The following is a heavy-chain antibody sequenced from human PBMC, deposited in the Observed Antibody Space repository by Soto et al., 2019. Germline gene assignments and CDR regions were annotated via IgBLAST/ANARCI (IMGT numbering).Heavy chain of an antibody. J-gene: IGHJ4*02. CDR1: GGSISSYY. Sequence: QVQLQESGPGLVKPSETLSLTCTVSGGSISSYYWSWIRQPPGKGVEWIGYIYYSGSTNYNPSLKSRVTISVDTSKNQFSLKLSSVTAADTAVYYCARVVNSYPRYFDYWGQGTLVTVSS. V-gene: IGHV4-59*01. CDR3: ARVVNSYPRYFDY. D-gene: IGHD5-18*01. CDR2: IYYSGST.